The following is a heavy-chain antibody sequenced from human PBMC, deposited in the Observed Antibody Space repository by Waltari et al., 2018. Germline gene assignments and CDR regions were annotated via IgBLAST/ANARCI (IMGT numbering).Heavy chain of an antibody. CDR2: INWNGGST. CDR3: AKDSLGIPFYYVDV. Sequence: DVKLVESGGSVVRPGGSLRLSCAASGFRFGAYDMSWVRQVPGKGLEWVSGINWNGGSTSYAESVKGRFTISRDNAKNSLYLQMNSLRDEDTALYYCAKDSLGIPFYYVDVWGKGTTVTVS. V-gene: IGHV3-20*04. CDR1: GFRFGAYD. J-gene: IGHJ6*03.